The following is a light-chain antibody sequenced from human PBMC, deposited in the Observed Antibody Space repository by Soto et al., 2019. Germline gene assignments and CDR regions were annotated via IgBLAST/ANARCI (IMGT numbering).Light chain of an antibody. CDR3: QQYHDWPPVGT. CDR2: GAS. J-gene: IGKJ1*01. Sequence: TQSPAALSVYPGERATLSCRTSRDINTNLAWYQQRPGQSPRLLFYGASTRATGIPARFSGSGSGTEFTLTISGLQSDDVAVYYCQQYHDWPPVGTFGQGTRWIS. CDR1: RDINTN. V-gene: IGKV3-15*01.